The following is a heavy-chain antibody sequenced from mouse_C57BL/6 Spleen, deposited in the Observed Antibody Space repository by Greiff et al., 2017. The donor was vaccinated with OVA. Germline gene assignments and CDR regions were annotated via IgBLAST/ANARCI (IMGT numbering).Heavy chain of an antibody. J-gene: IGHJ2*01. V-gene: IGHV1-76*01. CDR1: GYTFTDYY. CDR3: ARCTGYFDY. CDR2: IYPGSGNT. D-gene: IGHD4-1*01. Sequence: VKLMESGAELVRPGASVKLSCKASGYTFTDYYINWVKQRPGQGLEWIARIYPGSGNTYYNEKFKGKATLTAEKSSSTAYMQLSSLTSEDSAVYFCARCTGYFDYWGQGTTLTVSS.